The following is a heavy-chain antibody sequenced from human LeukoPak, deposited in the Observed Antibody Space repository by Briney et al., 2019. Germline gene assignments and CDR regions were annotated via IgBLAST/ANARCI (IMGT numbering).Heavy chain of an antibody. V-gene: IGHV1-18*01. Sequence: GASVKVSCKASGYTFTSYPISWVRQAPGQGLEWVAWITTYNGNTNYAQKLQGRVTMITDTSTSTAYMDLRGLRSDDTAVYYCARGYDYGDYVGDFDYWGQGTLVTVSS. CDR2: ITTYNGNT. CDR3: ARGYDYGDYVGDFDY. D-gene: IGHD4-17*01. CDR1: GYTFTSYP. J-gene: IGHJ4*02.